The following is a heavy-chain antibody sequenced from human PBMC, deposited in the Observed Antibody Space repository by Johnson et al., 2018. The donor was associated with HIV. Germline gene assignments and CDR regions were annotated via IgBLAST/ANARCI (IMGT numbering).Heavy chain of an antibody. CDR3: ARGGAVTRRSADAFDI. J-gene: IGHJ3*02. CDR2: ISGSVGST. CDR1: GFTFSSYA. D-gene: IGHD4-11*01. Sequence: VQLLESGGGLVQPGGSLRLSCAASGFTFSSYAMSCVRQAPGKGLEWVSAISGSVGSTYYAASVKGRFTIARDHSKNTLHLQMNSMKPEDTAVEYCARGGAVTRRSADAFDIWGQGTMVTVSS. V-gene: IGHV3-23*01.